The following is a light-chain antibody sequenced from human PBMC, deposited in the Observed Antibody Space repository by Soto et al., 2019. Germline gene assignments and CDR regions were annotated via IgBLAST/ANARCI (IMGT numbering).Light chain of an antibody. CDR1: NSNIGSVYD. Sequence: QSVLTQPPSVSGAPGQRVTIPCTGSNSNIGSVYDVHWYQQLPGPVPKLLIYGDNNRPSGVPDRFSGSKSGTSASLAITGLQAEDEAAYYCQSYDNSLSHVVFGGGTQLPVL. CDR3: QSYDNSLSHVV. V-gene: IGLV1-40*01. J-gene: IGLJ2*01. CDR2: GDN.